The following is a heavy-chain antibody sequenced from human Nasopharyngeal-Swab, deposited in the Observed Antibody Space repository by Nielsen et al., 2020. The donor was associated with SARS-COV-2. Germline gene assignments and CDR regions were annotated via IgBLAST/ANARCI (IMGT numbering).Heavy chain of an antibody. D-gene: IGHD3-22*01. CDR2: ISGSGGST. J-gene: IGHJ4*02. CDR3: ARYDDYYDSSGYAY. Sequence: GESLKISCAVSGFTFSSYAMSWVRQAPGKGPEWVSVISGSGGSTYYADSVKGRFTISRDNSKNTLYLQMNSLRAEDTAVYYCARYDDYYDSSGYAYWGQGTLVTVSS. CDR1: GFTFSSYA. V-gene: IGHV3-23*01.